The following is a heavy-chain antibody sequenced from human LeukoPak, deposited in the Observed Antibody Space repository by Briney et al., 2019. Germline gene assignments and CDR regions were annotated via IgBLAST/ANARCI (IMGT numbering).Heavy chain of an antibody. CDR3: ARSDTAGRIVPTFAY. D-gene: IGHD1-26*01. CDR1: GFTFSNYG. CDR2: ISHDGSNK. V-gene: IGHV3-30*03. Sequence: GGFLRLSCAASGFTFSNYGMHWVRQAPGKGLGWVAVISHDGSNKYYADSVKGRFTIFRDNYQNTLYPHMHSLRTEDNAVDYLARSDTAGRIVPTFAYRREGTLVTVCS. J-gene: IGHJ4*02.